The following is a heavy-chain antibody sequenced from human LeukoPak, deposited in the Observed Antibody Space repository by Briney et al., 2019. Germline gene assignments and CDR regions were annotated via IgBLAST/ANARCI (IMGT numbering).Heavy chain of an antibody. Sequence: GGSLRLSCAASGFTFSSYAMSWVRQAPGKGLEWVSVISGSGGNTYYADSVKGRFTISRDNSKNTLYLQMNSLRAEDTAVYYCAKVAGAYCSSGSCYVDYWGQGTLVTVSS. CDR3: AKVAGAYCSSGSCYVDY. CDR1: GFTFSSYA. V-gene: IGHV3-23*01. D-gene: IGHD2-2*01. CDR2: ISGSGGNT. J-gene: IGHJ4*02.